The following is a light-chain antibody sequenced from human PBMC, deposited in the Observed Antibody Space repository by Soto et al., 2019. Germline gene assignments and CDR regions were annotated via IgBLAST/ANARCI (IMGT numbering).Light chain of an antibody. CDR1: SSNIGSKP. V-gene: IGLV1-44*01. CDR3: AAWDDSLNGYV. CDR2: NNN. J-gene: IGLJ1*01. Sequence: VLTQPPSASGTPGQRVTIYCSGGSSNIGSKPVNWYQQLPGTAPKLLIYNNNRRPSGAPDRFSGSKSGTSASLAISGLQSEDEADYYCAAWDDSLNGYVFGTGTK.